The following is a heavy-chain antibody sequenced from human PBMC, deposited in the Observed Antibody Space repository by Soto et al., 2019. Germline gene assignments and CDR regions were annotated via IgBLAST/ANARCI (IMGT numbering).Heavy chain of an antibody. CDR2: IRSKANSYAT. CDR3: NGRLTTRYYYGMNV. Sequence: GGSLRLSCAASGFPFSGSAMHWVRQASGKGLEWVGRIRSKANSYATAYAASVKGRFTISRDDSKNTAYLQMNSLKTEDTAVYYCNGRLTTRYYYGMNVWGQGTTVTVSS. J-gene: IGHJ6*02. CDR1: GFPFSGSA. D-gene: IGHD2-8*01. V-gene: IGHV3-73*01.